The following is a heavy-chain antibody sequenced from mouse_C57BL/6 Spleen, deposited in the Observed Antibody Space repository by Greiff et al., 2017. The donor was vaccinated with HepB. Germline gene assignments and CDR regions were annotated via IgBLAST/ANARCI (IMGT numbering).Heavy chain of an antibody. V-gene: IGHV5-15*04. CDR1: GFTFSDYG. J-gene: IGHJ4*01. CDR2: ISNLAYSI. Sequence: EVKLMESGGGLVQPGGSLKLSCAASGFTFSDYGMAWVRQAPRKGPEWVAFISNLAYSIYYADTVTGRFPISRENAKNTLYLEMSSLRSEDTAMYYCARRGHYYGNSSYAMDYWGQGTSVTVSS. D-gene: IGHD1-1*01. CDR3: ARRGHYYGNSSYAMDY.